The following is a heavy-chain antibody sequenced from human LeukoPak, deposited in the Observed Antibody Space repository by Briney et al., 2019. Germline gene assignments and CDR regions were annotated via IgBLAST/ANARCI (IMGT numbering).Heavy chain of an antibody. V-gene: IGHV7-4-1*02. J-gene: IGHJ4*02. Sequence: ASVKVSCKASGYTFTTYPMNWVRQAPGQGLEWMGRINTSTGNPTYAQGFTGRFVFSLDTSVSTAYLQISSLKAEDTAVYYCARTASGNYGTFDYWGQGTLVTVSS. CDR3: ARTASGNYGTFDY. CDR1: GYTFTTYP. D-gene: IGHD1-26*01. CDR2: INTSTGNP.